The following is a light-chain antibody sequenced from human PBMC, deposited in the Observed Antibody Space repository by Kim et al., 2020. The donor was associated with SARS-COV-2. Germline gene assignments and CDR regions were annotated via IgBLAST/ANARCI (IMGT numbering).Light chain of an antibody. CDR2: GTS. J-gene: IGKJ4*01. Sequence: VSPGERATLACRASQSVSSNLAWYQQKPGQAPRLLIQGTSTRATGFPARFSGSGSGTEFTLTISSLQSEDFAVYYCQQYSHWPLTFGGGTKVDIK. CDR3: QQYSHWPLT. V-gene: IGKV3-15*01. CDR1: QSVSSN.